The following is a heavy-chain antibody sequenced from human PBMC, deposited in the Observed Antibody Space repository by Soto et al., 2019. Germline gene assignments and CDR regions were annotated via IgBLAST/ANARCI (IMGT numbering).Heavy chain of an antibody. V-gene: IGHV3-30*03. CDR2: ISYDGSNK. CDR1: GFTFSNYG. D-gene: IGHD3-10*01. Sequence: QVQLVESGGGVVQPGRSLRLSCATSGFTFSNYGMHWARHTPGKGLEWVAVISYDGSNKKYADSVKGRFTISRDNSKSTLTLQMNRLRVEDTAVYYGAANMLRAPLDPWGQGTLVIVS. CDR3: AANMLRAPLDP. J-gene: IGHJ5*02.